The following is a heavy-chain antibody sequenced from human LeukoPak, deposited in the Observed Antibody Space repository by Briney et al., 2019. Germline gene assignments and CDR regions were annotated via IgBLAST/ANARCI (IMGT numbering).Heavy chain of an antibody. Sequence: SETLSLTCTVSGGSSSSSSYYWGWIRQPPGKGLEWIGSVYYSGTTSYNQSLKRRVTISVDTSKNQLSLKLTSVTAADTAVYYCARHYYDSSGYYPWYFDYWGQGTLVAVSS. J-gene: IGHJ4*02. V-gene: IGHV4-39*01. D-gene: IGHD3-22*01. CDR2: VYYSGTT. CDR3: ARHYYDSSGYYPWYFDY. CDR1: GGSSSSSSYY.